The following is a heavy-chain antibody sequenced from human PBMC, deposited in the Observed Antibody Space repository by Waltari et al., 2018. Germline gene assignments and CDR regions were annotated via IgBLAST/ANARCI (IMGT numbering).Heavy chain of an antibody. CDR2: IYHSGVT. D-gene: IGHD4-4*01. Sequence: QVQLQESGPGLVKPSETLSLTCTVSGYSISSGYYWGWIRQPPGKGLEWIGSIYHSGVTYSNPSLKSRVTISVDTSKNQFSLKLSSVTAADTAVYYCARDRYSNDDAFDIWGQGTMVTVSS. V-gene: IGHV4-38-2*02. J-gene: IGHJ3*02. CDR1: GYSISSGYY. CDR3: ARDRYSNDDAFDI.